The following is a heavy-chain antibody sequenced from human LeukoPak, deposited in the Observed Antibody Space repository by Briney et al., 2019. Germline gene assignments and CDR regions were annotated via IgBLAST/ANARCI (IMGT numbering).Heavy chain of an antibody. V-gene: IGHV3-74*01. CDR1: GFTFSSSW. CDR3: ARGRGYDLIDY. J-gene: IGHJ4*02. Sequence: GGSLRLSCAASGFTFSSSWMRWVRQAPGKGLVWVSRINSDGRSTDFADSVKGRFTISRDNAKNTLHLQMNSLRAEDTAVYYCARGRGYDLIDYWGQGTLVTVSS. CDR2: INSDGRST. D-gene: IGHD5-12*01.